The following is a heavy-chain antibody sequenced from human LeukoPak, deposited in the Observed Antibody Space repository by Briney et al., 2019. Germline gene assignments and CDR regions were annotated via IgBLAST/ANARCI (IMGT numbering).Heavy chain of an antibody. CDR2: IYGDGTT. D-gene: IGHD3-10*01. J-gene: IGHJ5*02. CDR3: ARGSPVASGRYSIYSS. CDR1: GFTVRNYC. V-gene: IGHV3-53*01. Sequence: PGGSLRLSCAASGFTVRNYCMSWVRQAPGKGLEWVAVIYGDGTTYYADSVKGRFTISSDILKNTLSLQMDSLRAADTAMYYCARGSPVASGRYSIYSSWGQGTLVTVSP.